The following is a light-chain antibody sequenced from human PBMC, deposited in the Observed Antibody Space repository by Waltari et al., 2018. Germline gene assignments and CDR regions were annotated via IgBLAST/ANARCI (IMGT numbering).Light chain of an antibody. Sequence: DIQMTQSPSSLSASVGDRVTITCRASQSISSYLNWFQQKPGKAPKLLIYSASNLQSGVPSRFSGSGSETDFTLTISSLQPEDFATYYCQQTYSTPPYNFGQGTKLEIK. J-gene: IGKJ2*01. CDR3: QQTYSTPPYN. CDR1: QSISSY. V-gene: IGKV1-39*01. CDR2: SAS.